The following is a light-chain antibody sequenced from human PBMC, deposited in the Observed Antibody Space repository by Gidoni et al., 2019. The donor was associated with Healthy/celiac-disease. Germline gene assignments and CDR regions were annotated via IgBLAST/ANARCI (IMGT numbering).Light chain of an antibody. Sequence: DSQMTHSPSSLSASVGDRVTITCRASQSISSYLNWYQQKPGKAPKLLIYAASSVQSGVPSRFSGSGSGTDFTLTISSLQPEDFATYYCQQSYSTPRLTFGGGTKVEIK. CDR1: QSISSY. V-gene: IGKV1-39*01. J-gene: IGKJ4*01. CDR2: AAS. CDR3: QQSYSTPRLT.